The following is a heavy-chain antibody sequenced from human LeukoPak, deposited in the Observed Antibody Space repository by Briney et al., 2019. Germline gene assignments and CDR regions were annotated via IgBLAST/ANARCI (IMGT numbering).Heavy chain of an antibody. V-gene: IGHV3-23*01. D-gene: IGHD6-19*01. CDR2: LSGSGITT. J-gene: IGHJ4*01. Sequence: GGSLRLSCAASGFTFSNSAMSWVRQAPGKGLEWVSTLSGSGITTYYADSVKGRFTISRDNSRNTLYLQMNSLRAEGTAVYYCAKGIYSSGWSYFDYWGHGTLVTVSS. CDR3: AKGIYSSGWSYFDY. CDR1: GFTFSNSA.